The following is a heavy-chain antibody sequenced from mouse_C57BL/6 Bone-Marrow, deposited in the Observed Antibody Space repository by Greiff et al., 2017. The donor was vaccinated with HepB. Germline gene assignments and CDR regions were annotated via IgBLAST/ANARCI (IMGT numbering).Heavy chain of an antibody. V-gene: IGHV2-6-1*01. Sequence: VMLVESGPGLVAPSQSLSITCTVSGFSLTSYGVHWVRQPPGKGLEWLVVIWSDGSTTYNSALKSRLSISKDNSKSQVFLKMNSLQTDDTAMYYCARHDYSNYGAMDYWGQGTSVTVSS. D-gene: IGHD2-5*01. CDR2: IWSDGST. J-gene: IGHJ4*01. CDR3: ARHDYSNYGAMDY. CDR1: GFSLTSYG.